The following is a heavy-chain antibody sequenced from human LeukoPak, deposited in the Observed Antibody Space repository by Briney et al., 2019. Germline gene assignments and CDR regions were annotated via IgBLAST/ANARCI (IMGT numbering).Heavy chain of an antibody. CDR2: ISAYNGNT. J-gene: IGHJ5*02. CDR1: GYTFTSYD. Sequence: ASMKVSCKASGYTFTSYDINWVRQATGQGLEWMGWISAYNGNTNYAQKLQGRVTMTTDTSTSTAYMELRSLRSDDTAVYYCARDIAAAGTEGNWFDPWGQGTLVTVSS. CDR3: ARDIAAAGTEGNWFDP. V-gene: IGHV1-18*01. D-gene: IGHD6-13*01.